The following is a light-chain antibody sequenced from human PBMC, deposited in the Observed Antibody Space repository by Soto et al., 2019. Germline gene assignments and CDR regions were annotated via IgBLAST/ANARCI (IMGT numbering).Light chain of an antibody. Sequence: ETVLTQSPGTLSLSPGERATLSCRASQTIRSNYLAWYRQTPGQAPRLLIYGASNRAAGIADRFSGSGSGTDFTLIISRLEAEDLALYYCQQYGSSPWTFGQGTKVEIQ. CDR1: QTIRSNY. CDR3: QQYGSSPWT. CDR2: GAS. J-gene: IGKJ1*01. V-gene: IGKV3-20*01.